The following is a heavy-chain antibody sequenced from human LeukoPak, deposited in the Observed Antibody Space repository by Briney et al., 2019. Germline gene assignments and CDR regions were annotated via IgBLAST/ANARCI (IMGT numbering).Heavy chain of an antibody. CDR2: IYYSGST. CDR3: ARVGRVDTAMVYYFDY. CDR1: GGSISSYY. D-gene: IGHD5-18*01. V-gene: IGHV4-59*01. Sequence: SETLSLTCTVSGGSISSYYWSWIRQPPGKGLEWIGYIYYSGSTNYNPSLKSRVTISVDTSKNQFPLKLSSVTAADTAVYYCARVGRVDTAMVYYFDYWGQGTLVTVSS. J-gene: IGHJ4*02.